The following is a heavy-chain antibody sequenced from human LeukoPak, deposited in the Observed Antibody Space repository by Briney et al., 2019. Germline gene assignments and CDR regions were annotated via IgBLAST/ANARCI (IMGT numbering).Heavy chain of an antibody. CDR1: GFTFSSYS. CDR3: ASQGSGYDSPIDH. J-gene: IGHJ4*02. V-gene: IGHV3-21*01. D-gene: IGHD5-12*01. CDR2: ISSSSSYI. Sequence: GGSLRLSCAASGFTFSSYSMNWVRQAPGKGLEWVSSISSSSSYIYYADSVKGRFTISRDNAKNSLYLQMNSLRAEDTAVYYCASQGSGYDSPIDHWGQGTLVTVSS.